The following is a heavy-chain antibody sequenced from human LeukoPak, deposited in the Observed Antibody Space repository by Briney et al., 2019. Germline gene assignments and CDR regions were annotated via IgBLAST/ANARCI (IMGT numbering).Heavy chain of an antibody. CDR1: GFTFSSYG. CDR3: ARDRALYYYDSSGYYGNYYYYGMDV. J-gene: IGHJ6*02. D-gene: IGHD3-22*01. V-gene: IGHV3-30*03. Sequence: GGSLRLSCAASGFTFSSYGMHWVRQAPGKGLEWVAVISYDGSNKYYADSVKGRFTISRDNSKNTLYLQMNSLRAEDTAVYYCARDRALYYYDSSGYYGNYYYYGMDVWGQGTTVTVSS. CDR2: ISYDGSNK.